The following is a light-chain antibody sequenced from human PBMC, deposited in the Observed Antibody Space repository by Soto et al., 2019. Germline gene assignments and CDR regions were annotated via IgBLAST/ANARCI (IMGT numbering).Light chain of an antibody. CDR2: DAS. J-gene: IGKJ5*01. Sequence: EIVLTQSPGTLSLSPGERATLSCRASQSFSSSYLAWYQQKPGQAPRLLIYDASVRATGTPARFSGSGSGTAFTLTISSLEPEDFALYYCQQRSTWPTFGQGTRLEIK. V-gene: IGKV3D-20*02. CDR3: QQRSTWPT. CDR1: QSFSSSY.